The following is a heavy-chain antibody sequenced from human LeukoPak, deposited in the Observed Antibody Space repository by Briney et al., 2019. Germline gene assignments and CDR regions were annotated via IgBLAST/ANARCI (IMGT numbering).Heavy chain of an antibody. V-gene: IGHV1-2*02. D-gene: IGHD6-19*01. CDR1: GYTFSGYY. CDR3: ARARAGTLEY. Sequence: GASVKVSCKASGYTFSGYYMHGVRQAPGQGLEWVGWINPNSGGTNYAQKFQGRVTMTRDTSISTVYMELSSLRSDDTAVYYCARARAGTLEYWGQGTLVTVSS. CDR2: INPNSGGT. J-gene: IGHJ4*02.